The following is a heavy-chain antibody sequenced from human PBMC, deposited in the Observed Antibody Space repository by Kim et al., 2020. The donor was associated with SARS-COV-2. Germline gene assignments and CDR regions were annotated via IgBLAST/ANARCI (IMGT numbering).Heavy chain of an antibody. CDR2: ISAYNGNT. D-gene: IGHD3-10*01. V-gene: IGHV1-18*04. CDR1: GYTFTSYG. CDR3: AREGYYGSGSYSVYYYYGMDV. J-gene: IGHJ6*02. Sequence: ASVKVSCKASGYTFTSYGISWVRQAPGQGLEWMGWISAYNGNTNYAQKLQGRVTMTTDTSTSTAYMELRSLRSDDTAVYYCAREGYYGSGSYSVYYYYGMDVWGQGTTGTVSS.